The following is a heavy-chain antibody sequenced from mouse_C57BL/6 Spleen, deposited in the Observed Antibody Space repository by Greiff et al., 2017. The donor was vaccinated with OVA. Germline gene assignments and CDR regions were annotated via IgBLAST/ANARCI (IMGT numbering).Heavy chain of an antibody. CDR2: IYPGSGSP. CDR3: AIGTTVVARPMDY. Sequence: QVQLQQPGAELVKPGASVKMSCKASGHTFTSHWTTWVKQRPGQGLEWIGDIYPGSGSPNYNEKFQSKATLTVETSSSTAYMQLSSLTSEDSAVYYCAIGTTVVARPMDYGGEGTSVTVSS. J-gene: IGHJ4*01. V-gene: IGHV1-55*01. D-gene: IGHD1-1*01. CDR1: GHTFTSHW.